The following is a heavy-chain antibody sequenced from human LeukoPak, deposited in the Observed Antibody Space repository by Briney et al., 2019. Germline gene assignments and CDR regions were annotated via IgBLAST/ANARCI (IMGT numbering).Heavy chain of an antibody. J-gene: IGHJ6*03. V-gene: IGHV4-34*01. Sequence: KTSETLSLTCAVYGGSFSGYYWSWIRQPPGKGLEWIGEINHSGSTNYNPPLKSRVTISVDTSKNQFSLKLTSVTAADTAVYYCARGQTELGTAYYYYMDVWGKGTTVTVSS. CDR2: INHSGST. CDR3: ARGQTELGTAYYYYMDV. CDR1: GGSFSGYY. D-gene: IGHD7-27*01.